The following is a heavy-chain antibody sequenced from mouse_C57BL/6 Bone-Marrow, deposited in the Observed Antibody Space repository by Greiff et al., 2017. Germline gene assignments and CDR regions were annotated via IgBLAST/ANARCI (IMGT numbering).Heavy chain of an antibody. J-gene: IGHJ4*01. CDR2: IDPSDSYT. V-gene: IGHV1-69*01. CDR1: GYTFTSYW. Sequence: QVQLQQPGAELVMPGASVKLSCKASGYTFTSYWMHWVKQRPGQGLEWIGEIDPSDSYTNYNRKFKGKSTLTADQSSSTAYMQLSSLTSEDSAVYYCARTFITTVVAGGYYDMDYWGQGTSVTVAS. D-gene: IGHD1-1*01. CDR3: ARTFITTVVAGGYYDMDY.